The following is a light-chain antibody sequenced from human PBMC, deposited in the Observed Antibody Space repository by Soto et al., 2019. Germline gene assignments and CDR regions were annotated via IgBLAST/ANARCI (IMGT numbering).Light chain of an antibody. V-gene: IGKV1-9*01. CDR1: QVISTS. CDR2: DAS. CDR3: QQYTNTNNPWM. Sequence: DIQMTQSPSFLSPSIGESVTITCRASQVISTSLAWYQVKPGKAPKLLIYDASTLESGVPLRFSGSGSGTEFTLIISGLQPEDSATYYCQQYTNTNNPWMFGQGTKVDIK. J-gene: IGKJ1*01.